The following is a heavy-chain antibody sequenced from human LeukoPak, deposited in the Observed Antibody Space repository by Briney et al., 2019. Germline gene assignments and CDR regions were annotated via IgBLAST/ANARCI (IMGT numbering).Heavy chain of an antibody. CDR1: GGSISSYY. J-gene: IGHJ4*02. CDR2: IYTSGGT. D-gene: IGHD3-10*01. V-gene: IGHV4-4*07. CDR3: ARGQRVGTIYGSGSYYNKPFDY. Sequence: SETLSLTCTVSGGSISSYYWSWIRQPAGKGLEWIGRIYTSGGTNYNPSLKSRVTMSVDTSKNQFSLKLSSVTAADTAVYYCARGQRVGTIYGSGSYYNKPFDYWGQGTLVTVSS.